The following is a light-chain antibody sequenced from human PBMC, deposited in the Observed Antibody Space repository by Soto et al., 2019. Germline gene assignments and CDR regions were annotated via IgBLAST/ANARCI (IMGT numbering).Light chain of an antibody. CDR3: MQTLETPHT. J-gene: IGKJ2*01. Sequence: EIVMTQSPLSLPVTPGEPASISCRSSQSLLHNNGQTFLDWHLQKPGQSPQLLVFLASNRPSVVPDRFSGSGSGTDFTLKISRVEAGDVGVYYCMQTLETPHTFGQGTKLDIK. V-gene: IGKV2-28*01. CDR1: QSLLHNNGQTF. CDR2: LAS.